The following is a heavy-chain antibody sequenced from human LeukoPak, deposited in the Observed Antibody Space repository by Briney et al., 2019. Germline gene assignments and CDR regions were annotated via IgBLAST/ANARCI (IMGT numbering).Heavy chain of an antibody. CDR1: GGTFSSYA. J-gene: IGHJ4*02. Sequence: ASVKVSCKASGGTFSSYAISWVRQAPGQGLEWMGGIIPIFGTANYAQKFQGRVTITTDESTSTAYMELSSLRSEDTAVYYCAREEGGGSYYRFDYWGQGTLVTVSS. V-gene: IGHV1-69*05. CDR3: AREEGGGSYYRFDY. D-gene: IGHD1-26*01. CDR2: IIPIFGTA.